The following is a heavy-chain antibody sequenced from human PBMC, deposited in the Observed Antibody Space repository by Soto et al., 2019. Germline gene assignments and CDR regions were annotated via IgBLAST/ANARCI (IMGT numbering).Heavy chain of an antibody. J-gene: IGHJ5*02. CDR2: INSDGSST. CDR3: ARGTHWFDP. CDR1: GFTFSSYW. Sequence: PGGSRRRSCAASGFTFSSYWMHWVRQAPGKGLAWVSRINSDGSSTSYADSAKGRFTISRDNAKNTLYLQMNSLRAEDTAVYYCARGTHWFDPWGQGTLVTVSS. V-gene: IGHV3-74*01.